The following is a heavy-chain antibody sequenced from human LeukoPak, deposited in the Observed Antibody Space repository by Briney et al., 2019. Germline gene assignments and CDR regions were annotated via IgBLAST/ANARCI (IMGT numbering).Heavy chain of an antibody. Sequence: GESLQISCKGSGYRFTSYWIGWVRQMPGKGLEWMGIIYPGDSDTRYSPSFQGQVTISADKSISTAYLQWSSLKASDTAMYYCARIPTYYYDSSGYLDYWGQGTLVTVSS. D-gene: IGHD3-22*01. CDR3: ARIPTYYYDSSGYLDY. CDR2: IYPGDSDT. V-gene: IGHV5-51*01. CDR1: GYRFTSYW. J-gene: IGHJ4*02.